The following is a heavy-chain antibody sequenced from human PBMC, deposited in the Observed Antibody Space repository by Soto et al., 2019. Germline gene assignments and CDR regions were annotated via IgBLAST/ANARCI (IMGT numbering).Heavy chain of an antibody. D-gene: IGHD5-12*01. CDR2: IYYSGST. CDR3: ARAWLQLYYYGMDV. CDR1: GGSISIGDYY. Sequence: PSEPLSLTCTVSGGSISIGDYYWSWIRQPPGKGLEWIGYIYYSGSTYYNPSLKSRVTISVDTSKNQFSLKLSSVTAADTAVYYCARAWLQLYYYGMDVWGQGTTVTVS. J-gene: IGHJ6*02. V-gene: IGHV4-30-4*01.